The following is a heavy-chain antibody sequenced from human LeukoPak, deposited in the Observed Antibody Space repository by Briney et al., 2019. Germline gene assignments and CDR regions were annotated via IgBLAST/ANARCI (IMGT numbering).Heavy chain of an antibody. D-gene: IGHD5-18*01. V-gene: IGHV1-46*01. CDR1: GYTFTSYY. CDR2: INPSGGST. Sequence: GASVKVSCKASGYTFTSYYMHWVRQAPGQGLEWMGIINPSGGSTSYAQKFQGRVTMTEDTSTDTAYMELSSLRSEDTAVYYCATGDTAMVLGYDYWGQGTLVTVSS. J-gene: IGHJ4*02. CDR3: ATGDTAMVLGYDY.